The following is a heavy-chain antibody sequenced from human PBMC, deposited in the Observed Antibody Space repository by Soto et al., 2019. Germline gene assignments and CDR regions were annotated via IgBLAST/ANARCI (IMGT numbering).Heavy chain of an antibody. D-gene: IGHD2-2*01. J-gene: IGHJ4*02. CDR2: ISYDGSNK. CDR3: AKGFRSRNQLSYVDY. Sequence: GGSLRLSCAASGFTSSSYGMHWVRQAPGKGLEWVAVISYDGSNKYYADSVKGRFTISRDNSKNTLYLQMNSLRAEDTAVYYCAKGFRSRNQLSYVDYWGQGTLVTVSS. V-gene: IGHV3-30*18. CDR1: GFTSSSYG.